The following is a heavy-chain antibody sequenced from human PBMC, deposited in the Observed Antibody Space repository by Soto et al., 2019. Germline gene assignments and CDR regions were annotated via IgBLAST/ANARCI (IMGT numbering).Heavy chain of an antibody. Sequence: SETLSLTCAVSGASIRSDHWSFLRQPAGKGLEWIGRIQHTGNTNYNPSLKSRVTMSADTSKNQISLKMTSVTAADTAVYFCAKDVSSRRWFDPWGQGVRVTVS. CDR1: GASIRSDH. J-gene: IGHJ5*02. CDR3: AKDVSSRRWFDP. V-gene: IGHV4-4*07. D-gene: IGHD3-16*01. CDR2: IQHTGNT.